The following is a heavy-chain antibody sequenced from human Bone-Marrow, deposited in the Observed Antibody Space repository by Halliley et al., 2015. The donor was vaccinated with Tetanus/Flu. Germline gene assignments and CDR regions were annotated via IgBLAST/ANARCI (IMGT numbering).Heavy chain of an antibody. J-gene: IGHJ4*02. CDR3: VRSHSSSWSGFDY. V-gene: IGHV5-51*03. CDR2: IYPGDSDT. D-gene: IGHD6-13*01. CDR1: GYSFTSYW. Sequence: VQLVQSGAEVKKPGESLKISCKGSGYSFTSYWIGWVRQMPGKGLEWMGIIYPGDSDTRYSPSFQGQVTISADKSISTAYPQWSSLKASDTAMYYCVRSHSSSWSGFDYWGQGTLVTVSS.